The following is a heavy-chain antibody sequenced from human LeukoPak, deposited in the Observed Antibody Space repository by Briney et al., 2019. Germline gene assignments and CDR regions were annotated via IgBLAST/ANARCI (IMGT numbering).Heavy chain of an antibody. CDR2: INPNSGGT. D-gene: IGHD4-23*01. V-gene: IGHV1-2*02. CDR3: ARDNNYGGNSGWSFDL. Sequence: GASVKVSCKASGYTFTGYYMHWVRQAPGQGLEWMGWINPNSGGTNYAQKFQGRVTMTRDTSISTAYMELSRLRSDDTAVYYCARDNNYGGNSGWSFDLWGRGTLVTV. CDR1: GYTFTGYY. J-gene: IGHJ2*01.